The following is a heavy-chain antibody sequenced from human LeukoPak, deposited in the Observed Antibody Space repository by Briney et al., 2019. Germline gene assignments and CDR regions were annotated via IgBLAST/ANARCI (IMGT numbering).Heavy chain of an antibody. D-gene: IGHD3-10*01. CDR2: IYYSGST. Sequence: SETLSLTCTVSGGSISSYYWSWIRQPPGKGLEWIGYIYYSGSTNYNPSLKSRVTISVDTSKNQFSLKLSSVTAADTAVYYCARGYYLLWGKGTTVTVSS. CDR3: ARGYYLL. CDR1: GGSISSYY. V-gene: IGHV4-59*01. J-gene: IGHJ6*04.